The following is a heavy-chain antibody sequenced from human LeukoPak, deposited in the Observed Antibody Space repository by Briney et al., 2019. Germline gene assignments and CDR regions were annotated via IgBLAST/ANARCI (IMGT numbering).Heavy chain of an antibody. CDR2: IYYSGST. CDR1: GGTISSGGYS. J-gene: IGHJ4*02. Sequence: SQTLSLTCAVSGGTISSGGYSWSWIRQPPGKGLEWIGYIYYSGSTYYNPSLKSRVTISEVTTKNQFYLKLSSVPPADPGLCHCARIRGYSYGLDYWGQGTLVTVSS. CDR3: ARIRGYSYGLDY. V-gene: IGHV4-30-4*07. D-gene: IGHD5-18*01.